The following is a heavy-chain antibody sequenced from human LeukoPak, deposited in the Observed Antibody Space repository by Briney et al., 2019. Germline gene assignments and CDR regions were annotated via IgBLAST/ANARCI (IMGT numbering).Heavy chain of an antibody. J-gene: IGHJ4*02. CDR1: GFTFSSSA. Sequence: PGGSLRLSCAASGFTFSSSAMSWVRQVPGKGLEWVSGISASGGSTSYTDSVKGRFTISRDNSKNTLYLQMNSLRAEDTAVYYCARVLIKWELLLGGFDYWGQGTLVTVSS. CDR2: ISASGGST. CDR3: ARVLIKWELLLGGFDY. D-gene: IGHD1-26*01. V-gene: IGHV3-23*01.